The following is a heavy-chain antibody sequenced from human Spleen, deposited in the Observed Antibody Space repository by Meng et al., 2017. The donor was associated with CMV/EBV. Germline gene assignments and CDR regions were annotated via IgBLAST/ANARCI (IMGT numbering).Heavy chain of an antibody. CDR3: ARGRPDYYGMDV. CDR1: GYTFTGYF. Sequence: ASVKVSCKASGYTFTGYFIHWVRQAPGQGLEWMGWINPNSGNTGYAQKFQGRVTMTRNTSISTAYMELSSLRSEDTAVYYCARGRPDYYGMDVWGQGTTVTVSS. CDR2: INPNSGNT. J-gene: IGHJ6*02. V-gene: IGHV1-8*02.